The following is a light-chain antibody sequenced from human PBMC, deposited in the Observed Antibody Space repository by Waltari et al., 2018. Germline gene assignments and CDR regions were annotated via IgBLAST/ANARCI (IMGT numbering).Light chain of an antibody. CDR3: QQYYDYPRT. CDR1: QAIGSY. CDR2: AVS. Sequence: AIRMTQSPSSFSASTGDRVTITCRASQAIGSYLAWYRQKPGRVPKLLISAVSTLQSGVPSRFTGSGSGTDFTLTINCLQSEDFATYYCQQYYDYPRTFGQGTKVEVK. J-gene: IGKJ1*01. V-gene: IGKV1-8*01.